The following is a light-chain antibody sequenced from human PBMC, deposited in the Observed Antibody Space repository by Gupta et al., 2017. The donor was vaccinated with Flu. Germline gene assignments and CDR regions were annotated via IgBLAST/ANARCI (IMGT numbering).Light chain of an antibody. CDR1: NLGDKF. CDR2: QNN. J-gene: IGLJ3*02. Sequence: TCSGDNLGDKFVCWCQQRPGQSPVLVIYQNNKRPSGVPERFSGSNSGNTATLTISGTQSMDEGDYYCQAWDSTTGVFGGGTMLTVL. CDR3: QAWDSTTGV. V-gene: IGLV3-1*01.